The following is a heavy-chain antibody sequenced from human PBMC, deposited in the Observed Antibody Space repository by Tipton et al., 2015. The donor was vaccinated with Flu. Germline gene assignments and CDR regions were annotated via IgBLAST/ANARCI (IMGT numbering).Heavy chain of an antibody. D-gene: IGHD6-19*01. CDR3: TRGRAVAGFRGFDY. CDR2: IYTSGST. Sequence: TLSLTCTVSGGSISSGSYYWSWIRQPAGKGLEWIGRIYTSGSTNYNPSLKSRVTISVDTSKNQFSLKLSSVTAADTAVYYCTRGRAVAGFRGFDYWGQRTLVTVSS. CDR1: GGSISSGSYY. V-gene: IGHV4-61*02. J-gene: IGHJ4*02.